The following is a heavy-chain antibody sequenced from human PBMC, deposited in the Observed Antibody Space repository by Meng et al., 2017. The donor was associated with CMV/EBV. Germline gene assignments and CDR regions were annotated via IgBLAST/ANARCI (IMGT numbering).Heavy chain of an antibody. CDR3: TTVRFDT. Sequence: LRVAGAASGLNLRNAWMNWVRQGRGKGLEWVGRIETKDRGATTDYAAAVKGRFVVSRDDSQNILFLQMNSLITEDTALYYCTTVRFDTWGQGTLVTVSS. CDR2: IETKDRGATT. J-gene: IGHJ5*02. CDR1: GLNLRNAW. V-gene: IGHV3-15*04.